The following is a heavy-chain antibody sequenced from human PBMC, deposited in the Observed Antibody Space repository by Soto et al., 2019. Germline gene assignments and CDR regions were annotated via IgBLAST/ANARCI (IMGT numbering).Heavy chain of an antibody. CDR1: GFTFNNYA. CDR2: ISGGGDNT. V-gene: IGHV3-23*01. J-gene: IGHJ4*02. CDR3: SKGRGGSGSLTPRVDF. D-gene: IGHD3-10*01. Sequence: EVQLLESGGGLVQPGGSLRLSCAASGFTFNNYAMTWVRQAPGKGLEWVSAISGGGDNTSYADSVKGRFTVSRDGSKNNPYLRMISLRAEDTALYYCSKGRGGSGSLTPRVDFWGQGTLVTVSS.